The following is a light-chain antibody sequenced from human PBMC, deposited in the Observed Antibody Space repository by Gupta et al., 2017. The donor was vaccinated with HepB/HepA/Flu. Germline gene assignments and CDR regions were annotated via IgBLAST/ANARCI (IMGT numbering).Light chain of an antibody. J-gene: IGKJ1*01. CDR1: QSLLHSNGYNY. Sequence: DIVMTQSPLSLPVTPGEPASISCRSSQSLLHSNGYNYLDWYLQKPGQSPQLLIYLGSNRSSGVPDRFSGSGSGTDFTLKIIRGEAEDVGVYYCRQALQTPQTFGQGTKVEIK. CDR2: LGS. V-gene: IGKV2-28*01. CDR3: RQALQTPQT.